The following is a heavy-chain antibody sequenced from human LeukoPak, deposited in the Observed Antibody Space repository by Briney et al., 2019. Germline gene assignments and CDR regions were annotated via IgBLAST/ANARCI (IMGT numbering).Heavy chain of an antibody. Sequence: PGGSLRLSCAASGFTFSTYNMNWVRQAPGKGLEWVSIISSSSSYIYYADSVQGRFTISRDNAKNSLHLQMNSLRAEDTAIYYCARGGPSALGNDILTGYFDYWGPGTPVTVSS. CDR2: ISSSSSYI. J-gene: IGHJ4*02. D-gene: IGHD3-9*01. CDR3: ARGGPSALGNDILTGYFDY. CDR1: GFTFSTYN. V-gene: IGHV3-21*01.